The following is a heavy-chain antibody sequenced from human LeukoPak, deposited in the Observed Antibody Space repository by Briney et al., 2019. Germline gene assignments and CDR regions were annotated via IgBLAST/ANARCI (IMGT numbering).Heavy chain of an antibody. CDR2: ISGSGGST. Sequence: GGSLRLSCAASGFTFSSYAMSWVRQAPGKGLEWVSAISGSGGSTYYADPVKGRFTISRDNSKNTLYLQMNSLRAEDTAVYYCANRGYSYGVDYWGQGTLVTVSS. CDR1: GFTFSSYA. J-gene: IGHJ4*02. D-gene: IGHD5-18*01. CDR3: ANRGYSYGVDY. V-gene: IGHV3-23*01.